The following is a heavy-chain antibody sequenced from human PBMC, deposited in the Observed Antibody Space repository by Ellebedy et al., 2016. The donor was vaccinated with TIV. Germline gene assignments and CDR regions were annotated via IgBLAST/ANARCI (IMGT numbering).Heavy chain of an antibody. CDR2: ISWNSGSI. J-gene: IGHJ4*02. D-gene: IGHD6-13*01. Sequence: GGSLRLXXAASGFTFDDYAMHWVRQAPGKGLEWVSGISWNSGSIGYADSVKGRFTISRDNAKNSLYLQMNSLRAEDTAVYYCARQRSSSVFDYWGQGTLVTVSS. V-gene: IGHV3-9*01. CDR3: ARQRSSSVFDY. CDR1: GFTFDDYA.